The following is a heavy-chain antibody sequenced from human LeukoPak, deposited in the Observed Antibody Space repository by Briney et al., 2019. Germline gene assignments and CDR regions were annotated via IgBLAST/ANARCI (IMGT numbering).Heavy chain of an antibody. CDR2: INHSGST. J-gene: IGHJ4*02. CDR1: GGSFSGYY. D-gene: IGHD6-13*01. V-gene: IGHV4-34*01. CDR3: ARAGAAAGVDD. Sequence: SETLSLTCAVYGGSFSGYYWSWVRQPPGKGLEWIGEINHSGSTNYNPSLKSRVTISVDTSKNQFSLKVSSVTAADTAVYYCARAGAAAGVDDWGQGTLVTVSS.